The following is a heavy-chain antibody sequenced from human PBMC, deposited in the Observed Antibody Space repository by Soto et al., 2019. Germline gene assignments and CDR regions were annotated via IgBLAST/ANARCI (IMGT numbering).Heavy chain of an antibody. Sequence: GGSLRLSCAASGFTFSSYAMSWVRQAPGKGLEWVSAISGSGGSTYYADSVKGRFTISRDNSKNTLYLQMNSLRAEDTAVYYCTAQYQLPIWGGLTTRNWGQGTLVTVSS. V-gene: IGHV3-23*01. CDR2: ISGSGGST. CDR1: GFTFSSYA. J-gene: IGHJ4*02. D-gene: IGHD2-2*01. CDR3: TAQYQLPIWGGLTTRN.